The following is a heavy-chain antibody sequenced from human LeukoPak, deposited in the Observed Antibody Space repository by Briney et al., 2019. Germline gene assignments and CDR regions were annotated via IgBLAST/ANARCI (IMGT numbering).Heavy chain of an antibody. V-gene: IGHV3-11*04. CDR3: ARARTSGYYFYWYFDL. CDR2: ISSSGSTI. D-gene: IGHD3-22*01. CDR1: GFTFSDYY. Sequence: GGSLRLSCAASGFTFSDYYMSWIRQAPGKGLEWVSYISSSGSTIYYADSVKGRFTISRDNAKNSLYLQTNSLRAEDTAVYYCARARTSGYYFYWYFDLWGRGTLVTVSS. J-gene: IGHJ2*01.